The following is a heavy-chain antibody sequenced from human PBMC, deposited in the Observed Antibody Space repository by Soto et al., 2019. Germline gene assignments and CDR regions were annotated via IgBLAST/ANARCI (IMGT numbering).Heavy chain of an antibody. CDR1: GGSFSGYY. D-gene: IGHD3-16*02. Sequence: PSETLSLTCAVYGGSFSGYYWSWIRQPPGKGLEWIGEINHSGSTNYNPSLKSRVTISVDTSKNQFSLKLSSVTAADTAVYYCARGLVTFGGVIAGYYYYGMDVWGQGTTVTVSS. V-gene: IGHV4-34*01. CDR2: INHSGST. CDR3: ARGLVTFGGVIAGYYYYGMDV. J-gene: IGHJ6*02.